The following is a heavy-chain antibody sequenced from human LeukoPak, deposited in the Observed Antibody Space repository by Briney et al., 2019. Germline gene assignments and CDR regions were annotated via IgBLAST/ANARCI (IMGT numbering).Heavy chain of an antibody. CDR1: GYTFTIYD. CDR2: VSGYNGNT. Sequence: ASVKVPCKASGYTFTIYDINWVRQAPGQGLEWMGWVSGYNGNTNYAQKSEGRVAMTTDTSSSTAYMELRSLRSDDTAIYYCARGDWFDPWGQGTLVTVSS. J-gene: IGHJ5*02. CDR3: ARGDWFDP. D-gene: IGHD2-21*01. V-gene: IGHV1-18*01.